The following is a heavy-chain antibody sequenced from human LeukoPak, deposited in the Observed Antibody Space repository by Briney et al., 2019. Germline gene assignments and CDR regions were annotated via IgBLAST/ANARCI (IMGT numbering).Heavy chain of an antibody. CDR1: GGSISSYY. V-gene: IGHV4-59*08. J-gene: IGHJ4*02. CDR3: ARAYSGSYYLPFDY. Sequence: SETLSLTCTVSGGSISSYYWSWIRQPPGKGLEWIGYIYYSGSTYYNPSLKSRVTISVDTSKNQFSLKLSSVTAADTAVYYCARAYSGSYYLPFDYWGQGTLVIVSS. D-gene: IGHD1-26*01. CDR2: IYYSGST.